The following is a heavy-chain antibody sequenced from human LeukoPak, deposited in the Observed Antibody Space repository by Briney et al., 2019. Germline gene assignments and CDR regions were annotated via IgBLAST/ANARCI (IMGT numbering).Heavy chain of an antibody. D-gene: IGHD3-3*01. V-gene: IGHV3-7*01. J-gene: IGHJ3*02. CDR2: IKQDGREK. CDR3: ARDLKLRFLEWLPSRYAFDI. CDR1: GFTFSSHC. Sequence: PGGSLRLSCASSGFTFSSHCMSWARQAPGKGREWLSNIKQDGREKYYVDSVKGRFTISRDNAKNTLYLQMNSLRAEDTAVYYCARDLKLRFLEWLPSRYAFDIWGQGTMVTVSS.